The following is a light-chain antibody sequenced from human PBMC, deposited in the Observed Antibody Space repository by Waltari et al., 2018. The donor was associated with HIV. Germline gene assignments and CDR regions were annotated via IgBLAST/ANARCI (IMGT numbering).Light chain of an antibody. J-gene: IGLJ3*02. Sequence: QSVLTQPPSVSGAPGQRVTISCTRRSSNIGAGYDVHWYQQLPGTAPKLLIFGNNNRPSGVPDRFSGSKSGTSASLAITGLQAEDEADYYCQSYDSSLSGWVFGGGTKLTVL. V-gene: IGLV1-40*01. CDR2: GNN. CDR1: SSNIGAGYD. CDR3: QSYDSSLSGWV.